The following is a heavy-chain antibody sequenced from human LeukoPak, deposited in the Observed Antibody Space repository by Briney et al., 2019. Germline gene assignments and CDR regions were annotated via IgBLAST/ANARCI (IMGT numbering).Heavy chain of an antibody. CDR3: AKRSPKPNSSSGDFDC. V-gene: IGHV3-23*01. Sequence: GGSLRLSCAASGFTFNTYAMSWVRQAPGKGLEWVSAISGSGGSTYYADSVKGRFTISRDNSKNTLYLQMNSLRAEDTAVYYCAKRSPKPNSSSGDFDCWGQGTLVTVSS. CDR1: GFTFNTYA. D-gene: IGHD6-6*01. J-gene: IGHJ4*02. CDR2: ISGSGGST.